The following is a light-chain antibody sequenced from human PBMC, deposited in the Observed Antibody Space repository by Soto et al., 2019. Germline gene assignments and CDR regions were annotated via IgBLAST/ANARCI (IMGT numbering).Light chain of an antibody. V-gene: IGLV1-40*01. CDR2: GTS. Sequence: QSVLTQPPSVSGAPGQRVTISCTGSSSNIGAGYDVHWYQQLPGTAPKLLIYGTSNRPSGVPDRFSGSKSGTSASLAITGLQAEDEADYYCQSYDSSSVVFGGGTKLTVL. J-gene: IGLJ2*01. CDR3: QSYDSSSVV. CDR1: SSNIGAGYD.